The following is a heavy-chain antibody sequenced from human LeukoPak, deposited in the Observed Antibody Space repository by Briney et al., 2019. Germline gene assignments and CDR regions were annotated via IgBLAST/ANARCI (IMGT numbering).Heavy chain of an antibody. CDR1: GYSISSGYY. D-gene: IGHD4-23*01. J-gene: IGHJ1*01. CDR2: IYYSGST. V-gene: IGHV4-61*01. Sequence: PSETLSLTCTVSGYSISSGYYWGWIRQPPGKGLEWIGYIYYSGSTNYNPSLKSRVTISVDTSKNQFSLKLSSVTAADTAVYYCASVVRRVGYYGGNSVPEYFQHWGQGTLVTVSS. CDR3: ASVVRRVGYYGGNSVPEYFQH.